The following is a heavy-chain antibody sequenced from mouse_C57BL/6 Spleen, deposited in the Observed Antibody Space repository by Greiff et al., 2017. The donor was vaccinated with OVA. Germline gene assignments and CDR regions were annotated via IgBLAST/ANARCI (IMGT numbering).Heavy chain of an antibody. CDR3: ATYYSNYGWYFDV. V-gene: IGHV5-17*01. J-gene: IGHJ1*03. D-gene: IGHD2-5*01. CDR2: ISSGSSTI. CDR1: GFTFSDYG. Sequence: EVMLVESGGGLVKPGGSLTLSCAASGFTFSDYGMHWVRQAPEKGLEWVAYISSGSSTIYYADTVKGRFTISRDNAKNTLFLQMTSLRSEDTAMYYCATYYSNYGWYFDVWGTGTTVTVSS.